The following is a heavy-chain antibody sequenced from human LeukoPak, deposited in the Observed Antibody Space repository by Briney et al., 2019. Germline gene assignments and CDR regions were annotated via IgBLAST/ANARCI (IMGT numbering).Heavy chain of an antibody. J-gene: IGHJ4*02. CDR2: IWYDGSNK. Sequence: GESLRLSCAASGFTFSSYSMNWVRQAPGKGLEWVAVIWYDGSNKYYADSVKGRFTISRDNSKNTLYLQMNSLRAEDTAVYYCTKDRGRYCSSTSCRPDYLDYWGQGTLVTVSS. CDR3: TKDRGRYCSSTSCRPDYLDY. D-gene: IGHD2-2*01. CDR1: GFTFSSYS. V-gene: IGHV3-33*06.